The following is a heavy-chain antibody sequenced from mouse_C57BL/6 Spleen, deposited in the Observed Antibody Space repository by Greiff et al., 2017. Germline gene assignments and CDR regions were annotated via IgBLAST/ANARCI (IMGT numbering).Heavy chain of an antibody. J-gene: IGHJ4*01. Sequence: QVQLKQSGPGLVQPSQSLSITCTVSGFSLTSYGVHWVRQSPGKGLEWLGVIWSGGSTDHNAAFISRLSISKENSKSQVFFKMNSLQAADTAIYYCAGKLGYAMDDWGQGTSVTVSS. V-gene: IGHV2-2*01. CDR1: GFSLTSYG. CDR3: AGKLGYAMDD. CDR2: IWSGGST. D-gene: IGHD4-1*01.